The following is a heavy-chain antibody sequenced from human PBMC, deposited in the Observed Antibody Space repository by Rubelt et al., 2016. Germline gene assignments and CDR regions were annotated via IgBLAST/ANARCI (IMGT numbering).Heavy chain of an antibody. J-gene: IGHJ3*02. V-gene: IGHV4-59*08. CDR2: IYYSGST. D-gene: IGHD4-17*01. CDR3: ARHASWSVRAFDI. CDR1: GGSISSYY. Sequence: QVQLQESGPGLVKPSETLSLTCTVSGGSISSYYWSWIRQPPGKGLEWIGYIYYSGSTNYNPSLKSRVTISVDTSKNHGSRRLNSVTAADTAVYYCARHASWSVRAFDIGGQGTMGTVSS.